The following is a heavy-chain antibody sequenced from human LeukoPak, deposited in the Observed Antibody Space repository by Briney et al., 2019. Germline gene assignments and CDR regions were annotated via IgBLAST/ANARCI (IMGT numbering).Heavy chain of an antibody. D-gene: IGHD3-22*01. V-gene: IGHV3-72*01. CDR3: ARTSPVYDSSGYYLYYFDY. CDR2: TRNKANSYTT. J-gene: IGHJ4*02. Sequence: GGSLRLSCAASGFTFSDHYMDSVRQAPGKGLEWLGRTRNKANSYTTEYAASVKGRFTISRDDSKNSLYLQMNSLKTEDTAVYYCARTSPVYDSSGYYLYYFDYWGQGTLVTVSS. CDR1: GFTFSDHY.